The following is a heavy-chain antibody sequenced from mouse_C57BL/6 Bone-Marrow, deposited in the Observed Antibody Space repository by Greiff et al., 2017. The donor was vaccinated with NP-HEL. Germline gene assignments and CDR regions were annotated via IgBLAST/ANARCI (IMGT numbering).Heavy chain of an antibody. V-gene: IGHV1-15*01. J-gene: IGHJ2*01. CDR3: TRPFDY. Sequence: VQLQQSGAELVRPGASVTLSCKASGYTFTDYEMHWVKQTPVHGLEWIGAIDPETGGTAYNQKFKGKAILTADKSSSTAYMALRSLTSDDSAVYYCTRPFDYWGQGPTLTVSS. CDR1: GYTFTDYE. CDR2: IDPETGGT.